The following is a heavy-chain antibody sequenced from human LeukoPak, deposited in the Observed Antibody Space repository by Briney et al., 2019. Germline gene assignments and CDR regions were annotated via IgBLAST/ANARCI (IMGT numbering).Heavy chain of an antibody. D-gene: IGHD5-18*01. CDR3: ARFPPDTTIVTESY. Sequence: ASVKVSCKASGYTFTSYYMHWVRQAPGQGLEWMGMINPSGGSTNYAQKFQGRVTMTRDTSTSTVYMELSSLRSDDTAVYYCARFPPDTTIVTESYWGQGTLVTVSS. V-gene: IGHV1-46*01. J-gene: IGHJ4*02. CDR1: GYTFTSYY. CDR2: INPSGGST.